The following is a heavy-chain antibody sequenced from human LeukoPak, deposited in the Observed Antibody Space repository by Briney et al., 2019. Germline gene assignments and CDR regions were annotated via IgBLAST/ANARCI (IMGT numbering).Heavy chain of an antibody. D-gene: IGHD3-10*01. CDR3: AKRGVVIRAVIIVGFHKEAYYFDY. J-gene: IGHJ4*02. V-gene: IGHV3-23*01. CDR2: VSDSGGST. Sequence: GVSLRLSCAVSGITLSNYGMSWVRQAPGKGLEWVAGVSDSGGSTNYADSVKGRFTISRDNAKNTLYLQMNSLRAEDTAVYFCAKRGVVIRAVIIVGFHKEAYYFDYWGQGALVTVSS. CDR1: GITLSNYG.